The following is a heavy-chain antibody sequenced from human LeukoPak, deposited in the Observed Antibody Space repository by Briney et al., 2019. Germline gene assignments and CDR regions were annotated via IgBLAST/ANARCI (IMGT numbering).Heavy chain of an antibody. J-gene: IGHJ4*02. Sequence: GGSLTLSCAASGFTFSSYWMSWVRQAPGKGLEWVANIKQDGSEKYYVDSVKGRFTTSRDNDKNSLFLQMTSLRAEDTAVYYCARVGGRYSPLGDWGQGTLVTVSS. CDR2: IKQDGSEK. CDR1: GFTFSSYW. V-gene: IGHV3-7*04. CDR3: ARVGGRYSPLGD. D-gene: IGHD3-16*02.